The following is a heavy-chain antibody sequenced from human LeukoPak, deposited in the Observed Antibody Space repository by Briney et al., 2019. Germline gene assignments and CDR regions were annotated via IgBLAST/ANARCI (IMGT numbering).Heavy chain of an antibody. V-gene: IGHV1-8*01. Sequence: ASVKVSCKASGYTFTSYDINWVRQATGQGLEWMGWMNPNSGNTGYAQKFQGRVTMTRNTSISTAHMELSSLRSEDTAVYYCARDQGGYSSSWFGYWGQGTLVTVSS. J-gene: IGHJ4*02. CDR2: MNPNSGNT. CDR1: GYTFTSYD. D-gene: IGHD6-13*01. CDR3: ARDQGGYSSSWFGY.